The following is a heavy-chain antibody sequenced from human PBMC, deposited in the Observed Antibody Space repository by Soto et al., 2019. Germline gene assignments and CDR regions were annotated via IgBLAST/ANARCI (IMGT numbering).Heavy chain of an antibody. CDR3: ARDWNGDSVIEH. Sequence: EVQLVETGGGLIQPGGSLSLSCAASGFAVSNSYMSWVRQAPGKGLEWVSVIYADGTTHSADSVRGRFTISRDSSRNTVYFQMNNLRAEDTAVYYCARDWNGDSVIEHWGQGTLVTVSS. D-gene: IGHD4-17*01. CDR1: GFAVSNSY. CDR2: IYADGTT. V-gene: IGHV3-53*02. J-gene: IGHJ1*01.